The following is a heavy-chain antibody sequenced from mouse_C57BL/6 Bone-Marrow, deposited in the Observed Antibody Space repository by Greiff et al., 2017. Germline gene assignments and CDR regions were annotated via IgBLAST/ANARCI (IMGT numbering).Heavy chain of an antibody. CDR2: IYPGNSDT. CDR3: TRYGNYVGYAMDY. V-gene: IGHV1-5*01. D-gene: IGHD2-1*01. Sequence: DVQLQESGTVLARPGASVKMSCKTSGYTFTSYWMHWVKQRPGQGLEWIGAIYPGNSDTSYNQKFKGKAKLTAVTSASTAYMELSSLTNEDSAVYYCTRYGNYVGYAMDYWGQGTSVTVSS. CDR1: GYTFTSYW. J-gene: IGHJ4*01.